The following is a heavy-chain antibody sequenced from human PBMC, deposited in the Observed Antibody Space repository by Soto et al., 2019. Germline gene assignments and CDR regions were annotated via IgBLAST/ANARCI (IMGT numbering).Heavy chain of an antibody. D-gene: IGHD6-6*01. V-gene: IGHV3-23*01. CDR1: GFTFSNYS. J-gene: IGHJ6*02. CDR2: MNSGGRT. Sequence: XESLRLSCAASGFTFSNYSMSWVRQAPGKGLEWVSGMNSGGRTYYADSVKGRFTISRDTSKNTLYLQMNSLSADDTAVFYCAKALQYSGPRDYFYYGMDVWGQGTTVTVSS. CDR3: AKALQYSGPRDYFYYGMDV.